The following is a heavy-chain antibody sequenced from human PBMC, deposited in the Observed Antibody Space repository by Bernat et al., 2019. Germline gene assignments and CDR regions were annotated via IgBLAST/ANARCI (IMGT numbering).Heavy chain of an antibody. CDR2: INQDGSEK. Sequence: EVQLVESGGGLVQPGGSLRLSCAASGFTFSVSWMSWVRQAPGKGLEWVANINQDGSEKSYVDSVRGRFTISSDNAKNSLYLQMNSLRADDTAVYYCARSPRTGDVDFWGQGTLVTVSS. CDR1: GFTFSVSW. D-gene: IGHD7-27*01. V-gene: IGHV3-7*03. CDR3: ARSPRTGDVDF. J-gene: IGHJ4*02.